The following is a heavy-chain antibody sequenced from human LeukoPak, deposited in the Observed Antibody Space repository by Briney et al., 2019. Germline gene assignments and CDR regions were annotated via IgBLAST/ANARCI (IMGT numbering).Heavy chain of an antibody. D-gene: IGHD1-20*01. J-gene: IGHJ4*02. Sequence: PGRSLRLSCAASGFTFSSYAMHWVRQAPGKGLEWVAVISYDGSNKYYADSVKGRFTITRDNAKNSLYLQMDSLRAEDTAVYYCARPNWNDEYFDYWGQGTLVTVSS. CDR2: ISYDGSNK. CDR3: ARPNWNDEYFDY. V-gene: IGHV3-30-3*01. CDR1: GFTFSSYA.